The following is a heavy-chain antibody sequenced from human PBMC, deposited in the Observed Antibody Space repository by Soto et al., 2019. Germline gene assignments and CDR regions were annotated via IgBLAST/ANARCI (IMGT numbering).Heavy chain of an antibody. CDR1: GFTFSTYA. CDR3: VKGYWKGDV. J-gene: IGHJ6*02. D-gene: IGHD1-1*01. Sequence: EVQLLESGGGLVQPGGSLRLSCAASGFTFSTYAMNWVRQAPGNGLEWVSAISGSGGSIHYADSVKGRFTISRDNSKNTLYLQMNNLRDEDTAVYNCVKGYWKGDVWGQGTTVTVSS. CDR2: ISGSGGSI. V-gene: IGHV3-23*01.